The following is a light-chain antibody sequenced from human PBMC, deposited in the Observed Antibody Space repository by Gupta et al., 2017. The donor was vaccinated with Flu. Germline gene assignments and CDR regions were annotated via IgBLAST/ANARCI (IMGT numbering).Light chain of an antibody. V-gene: IGKV3-11*01. CDR1: QSVSSY. Sequence: ASLSLSPGERATLSCRASQSVSSYLAWYQQKPGQPPRLLIYDASDRATGVPARFSGSGSGTDFTLTISSLEPEDFAVYYCQQRTSWPPSTFGQGTKLEI. CDR3: QQRTSWPPST. J-gene: IGKJ2*01. CDR2: DAS.